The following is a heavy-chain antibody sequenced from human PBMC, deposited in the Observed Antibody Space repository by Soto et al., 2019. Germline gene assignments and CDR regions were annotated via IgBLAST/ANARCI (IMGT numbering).Heavy chain of an antibody. CDR2: TYTSGDT. Sequence: EVQVVESGGGLVQPGGSLRLSCAASGFNVRVNYLTWVRQAPGKGLEWVSVTYTSGDTDYANSVKGRFTTSRDNSQNILYLELSSLRAEDTAEYYCARVSFSHDYYHYFMDVWGKGTTVTVSS. V-gene: IGHV3-66*01. D-gene: IGHD2-2*01. CDR3: ARVSFSHDYYHYFMDV. CDR1: GFNVRVNY. J-gene: IGHJ6*03.